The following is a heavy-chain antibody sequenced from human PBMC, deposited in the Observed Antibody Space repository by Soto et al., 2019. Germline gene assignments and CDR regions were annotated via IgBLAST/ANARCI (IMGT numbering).Heavy chain of an antibody. V-gene: IGHV3-23*01. J-gene: IGHJ6*02. Sequence: PGGSLRLSCAASGFTFSSYAMSWVRQAPGEGLEWVSAISGSGGSTYYADSVKGRFTISRDNSKNTLYLQMNSQRAEDTAVYYCAKHGPLYYYYCMDVWGQGTTVSVSS. CDR1: GFTFSSYA. CDR3: AKHGPLYYYYCMDV. CDR2: ISGSGGST.